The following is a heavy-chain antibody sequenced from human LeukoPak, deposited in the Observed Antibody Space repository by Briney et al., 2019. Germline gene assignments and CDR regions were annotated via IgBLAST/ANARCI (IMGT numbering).Heavy chain of an antibody. J-gene: IGHJ4*02. CDR1: GFSVSDFS. CDR3: ARDNGIYPSFEH. V-gene: IGHV4-59*02. CDR2: IYYSGST. D-gene: IGHD1-26*01. Sequence: PGGSLRLSCAASGFSVSDFSMTWVRQSPGKGLEWIGYIYYSGSTKYNPSLKSRVTISVDTSKNQFSLKVTSVTAADTAVYYCARDNGIYPSFEHWGQGTLVTVSS.